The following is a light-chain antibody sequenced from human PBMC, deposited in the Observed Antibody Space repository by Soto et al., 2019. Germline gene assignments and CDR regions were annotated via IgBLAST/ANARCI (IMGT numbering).Light chain of an antibody. CDR3: QQRDTSPPFT. J-gene: IGKJ3*01. CDR2: DAS. Sequence: EIVLTQSPATLSLSPGERATLSCRASRNLRNHLAWYQHKFGESPRLLISDASNRAAGVPVRFSGSGSGTDFTLTISSLEPEDFAVYYCQQRDTSPPFTFGPGTKVEIK. V-gene: IGKV3-11*01. CDR1: RNLRNH.